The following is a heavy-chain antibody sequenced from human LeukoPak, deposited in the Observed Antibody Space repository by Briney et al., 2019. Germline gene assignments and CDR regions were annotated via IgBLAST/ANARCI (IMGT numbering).Heavy chain of an antibody. CDR1: KFAFSSYA. J-gene: IGHJ3*01. V-gene: IGHV3-23*01. D-gene: IGHD1-26*01. CDR3: GTNQYSGSLSPFDL. Sequence: TGGALRLSCAASKFAFSSYAMRWVRQAPGKGLEWVSAISGGGGNTYYADSVKGRVTISRDNSKNTLSLQMNSLRAEDTAVYYCGTNQYSGSLSPFDLWGQGTMVTVSS. CDR2: ISGGGGNT.